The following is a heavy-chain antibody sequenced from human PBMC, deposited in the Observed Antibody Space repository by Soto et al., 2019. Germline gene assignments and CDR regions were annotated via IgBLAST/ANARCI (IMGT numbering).Heavy chain of an antibody. CDR3: ARAYYYDSSGYIKDI. Sequence: EVQLVESGGGLVQPGGSLRLSCAASGFTFSGYWMHWVRQAPGKGLVWVSRIDTDGSYTNYADSVKGRFTISRDNAKNTLYLQMNSLRAGDTAVYYCARAYYYDSSGYIKDIWGQGTMVTVSS. CDR2: IDTDGSYT. J-gene: IGHJ3*02. CDR1: GFTFSGYW. V-gene: IGHV3-74*01. D-gene: IGHD3-22*01.